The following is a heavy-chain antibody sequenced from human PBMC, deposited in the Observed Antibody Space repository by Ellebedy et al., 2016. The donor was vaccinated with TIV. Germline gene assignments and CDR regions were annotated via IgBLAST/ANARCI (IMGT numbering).Heavy chain of an antibody. CDR3: GTTDYYYYYMDV. CDR1: GFTFSSYW. J-gene: IGHJ6*03. V-gene: IGHV3-7*03. Sequence: GESLKISXAASGFTFSSYWMSWVRQAPGKGLEWVANIEQDGSEKNYVDSVKGRFTISRDNAKNSLYLQMNSLRAEDTAVYFCGTTDYYYYYMDVWGQGTTVTVSS. D-gene: IGHD2/OR15-2a*01. CDR2: IEQDGSEK.